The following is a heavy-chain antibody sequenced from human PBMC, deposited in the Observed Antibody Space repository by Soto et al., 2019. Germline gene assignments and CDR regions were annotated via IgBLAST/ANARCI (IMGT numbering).Heavy chain of an antibody. V-gene: IGHV6-1*01. CDR1: GDSVSSNNIA. Sequence: SPTLSLTCAVSGDSVSSNNIAWNWLRQSPWRGLEWLGRTYYRSKWYNEYAVSVRSRITINLDTSKNQFSLQLNSVTPEDTAVYYCARGRWSIFDDGGQGAQVTV. CDR2: TYYRSKWYN. D-gene: IGHD2-15*01. J-gene: IGHJ4*02. CDR3: ARGRWSIFDD.